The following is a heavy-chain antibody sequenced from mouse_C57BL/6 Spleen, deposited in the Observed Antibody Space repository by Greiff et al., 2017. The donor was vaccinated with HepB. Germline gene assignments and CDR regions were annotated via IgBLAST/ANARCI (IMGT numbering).Heavy chain of an antibody. V-gene: IGHV1-52*01. CDR2: IDPSDSET. Sequence: QVQLKQPGAELVRPGSSVKLSCKASGYTFTSYWMHWVKQRPIQGLEWIGNIDPSDSETHYNQKFKDKATLTVDKSSSTAYMQLSSLTSEDSAVYYCARLGSDGYYLPFDYWGQGTTLTVSS. J-gene: IGHJ2*01. D-gene: IGHD2-3*01. CDR1: GYTFTSYW. CDR3: ARLGSDGYYLPFDY.